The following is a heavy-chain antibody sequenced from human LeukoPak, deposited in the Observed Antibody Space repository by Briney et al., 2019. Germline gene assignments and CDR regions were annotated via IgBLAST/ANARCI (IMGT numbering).Heavy chain of an antibody. J-gene: IGHJ3*02. CDR1: GYTFTGYY. CDR2: INPNSGGT. D-gene: IGHD5-18*01. V-gene: IGHV1-2*02. Sequence: GASVKVSCKAPGYTFTGYYMHWVRQAPGQGLEWMGWINPNSGGTNYAQKFQGRVTMTRDTSISTAYMELSRLRSDDTAVYYCARGLRYSYGWPHDAFDIWGQGTMVTVSS. CDR3: ARGLRYSYGWPHDAFDI.